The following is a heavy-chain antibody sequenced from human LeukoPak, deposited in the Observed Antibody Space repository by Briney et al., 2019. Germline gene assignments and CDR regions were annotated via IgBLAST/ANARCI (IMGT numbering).Heavy chain of an antibody. V-gene: IGHV1-46*01. CDR2: INPSGGST. CDR3: ARNWNDAFKGFNYFDY. J-gene: IGHJ4*02. D-gene: IGHD1-1*01. CDR1: GYTFTSYY. Sequence: VASVKVSCKASGYTFTSYYMHWVRQAPGQGLEWMGIINPSGGSTSYAQKFQGRVTMTGDTSTSTVYMELSSLRSEDTAVYYCARNWNDAFKGFNYFDYWGQGTLVTVSS.